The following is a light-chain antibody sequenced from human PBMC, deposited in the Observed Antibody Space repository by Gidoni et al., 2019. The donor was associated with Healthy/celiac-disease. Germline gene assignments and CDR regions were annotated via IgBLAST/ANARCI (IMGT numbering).Light chain of an antibody. Sequence: DIVMTQSPLSRHATPGEPASISCRSSQSLLHSNGYNYLDWYLQKPGQSPQLLIYLGSNRASGVPDRFSGSGSGTDFTLKISRVEAEDFGVYYCMQALQTPRTFGQGTKVEIK. CDR2: LGS. CDR1: QSLLHSNGYNY. J-gene: IGKJ1*01. V-gene: IGKV2-28*01. CDR3: MQALQTPRT.